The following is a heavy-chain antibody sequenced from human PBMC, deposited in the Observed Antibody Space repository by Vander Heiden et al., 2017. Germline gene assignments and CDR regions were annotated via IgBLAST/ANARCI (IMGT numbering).Heavy chain of an antibody. Sequence: QLQLQESGPGLVKPSETLSLTCTVAGGSISSSSYYWGRIRQPPGKGLEWIGRIYYSGSTYYNPSLKSRVTISVDTSKNQFSLKLSSVTAADTAVYYCATMETYYDILTGYAREGYFDYWGQGTLVTVSS. V-gene: IGHV4-39*01. CDR3: ATMETYYDILTGYAREGYFDY. CDR2: IYYSGST. J-gene: IGHJ4*02. CDR1: GGSISSSSYY. D-gene: IGHD3-9*01.